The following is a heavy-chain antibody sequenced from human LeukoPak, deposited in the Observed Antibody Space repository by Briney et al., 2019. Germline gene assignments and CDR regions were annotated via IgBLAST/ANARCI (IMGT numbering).Heavy chain of an antibody. Sequence: PSETLSLTCTVSGGSISSSSYYWSWIRQPPGKGLEWIGYIYYSGSTNYNPSLKSRVTISVDTSKNQFSLKLSSVTAADTAVYYCARVGSYITMVRGLSRWFDPWGQGTLVTVSS. CDR1: GGSISSSSYY. CDR3: ARVGSYITMVRGLSRWFDP. V-gene: IGHV4-61*01. D-gene: IGHD3-10*01. J-gene: IGHJ5*02. CDR2: IYYSGST.